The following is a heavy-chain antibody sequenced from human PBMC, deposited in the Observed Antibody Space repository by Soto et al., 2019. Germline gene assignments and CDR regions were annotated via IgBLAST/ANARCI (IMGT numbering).Heavy chain of an antibody. CDR2: IYYSGST. J-gene: IGHJ6*02. D-gene: IGHD6-19*01. CDR1: GGSVSSGSYY. V-gene: IGHV4-61*01. CDR3: AREIAVDYYYGMDV. Sequence: PSETLSLTCTVSGGSVSSGSYYWSWIRQPPGKGLEWIGYIYYSGSTNYNPSLKSRVTISVDTSKNQFSLKLSSVTAADTAVYYCAREIAVDYYYGMDVWGQGTTVTVSS.